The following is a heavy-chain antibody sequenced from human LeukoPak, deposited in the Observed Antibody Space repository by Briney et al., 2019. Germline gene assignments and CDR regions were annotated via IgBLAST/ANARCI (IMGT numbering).Heavy chain of an antibody. Sequence: GGSLRLSCAASGFTFSSYAMSWVRQAPGEGLEWVSAISGSGGSTYYADSVKGRFTISRDNSKNTLYLQMNSLRAEDTAVYYCAKIEEYYYGSGSYYEGFWFDPWGQGTLVTVSS. CDR3: AKIEEYYYGSGSYYEGFWFDP. V-gene: IGHV3-23*01. D-gene: IGHD3-10*01. CDR1: GFTFSSYA. CDR2: ISGSGGST. J-gene: IGHJ5*02.